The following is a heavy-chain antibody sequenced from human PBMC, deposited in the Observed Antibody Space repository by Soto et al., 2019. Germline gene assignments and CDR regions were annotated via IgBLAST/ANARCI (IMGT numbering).Heavy chain of an antibody. J-gene: IGHJ5*02. D-gene: IGHD4-4*01. CDR2: IYSSGST. CDR1: GGSIGGSNYF. V-gene: IGHV4-39*01. CDR3: ALYSNYDWFDP. Sequence: SETLSLTCTVSGGSIGGSNYFWGWIRQSPGTGLEWLGTIYSSGSTYYNPSLKSRTTMSLDTSKNQFSLKLSSVTAADTAVYYCALYSNYDWFDPWGQGTLVTVSS.